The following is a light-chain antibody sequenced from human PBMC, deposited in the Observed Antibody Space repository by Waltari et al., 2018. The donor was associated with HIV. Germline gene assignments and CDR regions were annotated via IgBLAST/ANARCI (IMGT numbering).Light chain of an antibody. Sequence: SYELTQTPSVSVSPGQTARITCFGEALPKQYAYWYQQKAGQDHLLVINKDKERDSGIPERFSGSSSGTTVTLTISGVQPEDEADYHCQSTDSSGTLVVFGGGTKLTVL. CDR2: KDK. J-gene: IGLJ2*01. V-gene: IGLV3-25*03. CDR1: ALPKQY. CDR3: QSTDSSGTLVV.